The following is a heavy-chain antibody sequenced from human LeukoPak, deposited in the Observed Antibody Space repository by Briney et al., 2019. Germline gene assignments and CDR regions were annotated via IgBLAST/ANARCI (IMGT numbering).Heavy chain of an antibody. Sequence: GSLKLSCAASGFPFSDYSINWVRQAPGKGLECVSFISSRSSSIYYADSVKGRFTISRDNAKNTLYLQMNSLRVEDTAVYYCATPGTVVAGASDYLGQGTLVTVSS. CDR1: GFPFSDYS. J-gene: IGHJ4*02. V-gene: IGHV3-48*04. CDR3: ATPGTVVAGASDY. D-gene: IGHD2-2*01. CDR2: ISSRSSSI.